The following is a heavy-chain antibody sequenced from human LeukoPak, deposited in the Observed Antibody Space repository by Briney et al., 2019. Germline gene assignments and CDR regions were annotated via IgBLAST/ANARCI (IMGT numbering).Heavy chain of an antibody. V-gene: IGHV4-4*09. D-gene: IGHD5-12*01. CDR1: GGSISSYY. Sequence: SETLSLTCTVSGGSISSYYWSWIRQPPGKGLEWIGYIYASGSTNYNPPLKSRVAISLDTSKNQFSLNLSSVTAADTAVYYCARRATMLAGGFFDYWGQGTLVTGSS. CDR3: ARRATMLAGGFFDY. CDR2: IYASGST. J-gene: IGHJ4*02.